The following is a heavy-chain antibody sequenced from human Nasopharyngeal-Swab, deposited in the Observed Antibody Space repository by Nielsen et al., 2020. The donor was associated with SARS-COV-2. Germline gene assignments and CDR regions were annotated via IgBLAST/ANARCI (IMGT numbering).Heavy chain of an antibody. D-gene: IGHD4-11*01. Sequence: ASVKVSCKASGYTFTSYGISWVRQAPGQGLEWMGWINPNSGGTNYAQKFQGRVTMTRDTSISTAYMEMSSLRYDDTAVYYCAREQYPPYFDYWSQGTLVTVSS. CDR1: GYTFTSYG. V-gene: IGHV1-2*02. CDR3: AREQYPPYFDY. J-gene: IGHJ4*02. CDR2: INPNSGGT.